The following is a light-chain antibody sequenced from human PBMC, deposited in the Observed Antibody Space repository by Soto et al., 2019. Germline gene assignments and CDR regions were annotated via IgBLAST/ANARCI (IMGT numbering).Light chain of an antibody. V-gene: IGKV1-39*01. CDR2: AAS. CDR1: QSISSY. J-gene: IGKJ1*01. Sequence: DIQMTQSPSSLSASVGDRVTITCRSSQSISSYLNWYQQKPGKAPKLLIYAASSLQSGVPSRFSGSGSGTDFTLTISSLQPEDFAAYYCQQSFSTPWGFGQGTKVEIE. CDR3: QQSFSTPWG.